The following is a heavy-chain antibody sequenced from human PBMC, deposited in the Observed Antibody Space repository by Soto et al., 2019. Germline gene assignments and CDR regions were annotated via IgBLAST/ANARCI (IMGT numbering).Heavy chain of an antibody. D-gene: IGHD2-8*01. CDR1: GGTFSSYA. J-gene: IGHJ4*02. Sequence: QVQLVQSGAEVKKPGSSVKVSCKASGGTFSSYAISWVRQAPGQGLEWMGGIIPIFGTANYAQKFQGRVTITADDSTSTAYMELSSLRSEDTAVYYCASRRPGYCTNGVCYDFDYWGQGTLVTVSS. V-gene: IGHV1-69*12. CDR3: ASRRPGYCTNGVCYDFDY. CDR2: IIPIFGTA.